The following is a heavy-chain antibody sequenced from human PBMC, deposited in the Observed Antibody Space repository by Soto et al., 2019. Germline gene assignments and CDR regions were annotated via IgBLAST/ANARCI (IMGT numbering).Heavy chain of an antibody. J-gene: IGHJ4*02. CDR1: GFSFSDFS. D-gene: IGHD2-15*01. V-gene: IGHV3-48*01. CDR3: ARDCAGTCWFAY. Sequence: EVQLVESGGGKVQPGGSLRLSCAGSGFSFSDFSMNWVRQAPGKGLEWISNINRDSSVIIYADSLRGRVTISRDNAKNTLFLQINRLRVEDTAVYYCARDCAGTCWFAYWGPGIPVTVSS. CDR2: INRDSSVI.